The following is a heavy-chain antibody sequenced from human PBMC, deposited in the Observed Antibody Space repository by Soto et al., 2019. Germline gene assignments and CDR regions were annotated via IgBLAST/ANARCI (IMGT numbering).Heavy chain of an antibody. J-gene: IGHJ6*03. CDR2: ISATGRTI. CDR1: GFSLSGYY. V-gene: IGHV3-11*01. Sequence: QVQLVESGGGLVKPGGSLRLSCAASGFSLSGYYMAWIRQAPGKGLEWVSDISATGRTIYYADSVKGRFTISRDNAQNSLYLQMNSLRVEDTAVYYCATDLPSPYYYYMDVWGSGTTVTVSS. CDR3: ATDLPSPYYYYMDV.